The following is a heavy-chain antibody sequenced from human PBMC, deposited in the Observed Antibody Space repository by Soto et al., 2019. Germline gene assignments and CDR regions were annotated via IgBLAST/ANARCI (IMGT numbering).Heavy chain of an antibody. V-gene: IGHV3-21*01. CDR1: GFTFTSYS. Sequence: EVQLVESGGGLVKPGGSLRLSCAASGFTFTSYSMNWIRQAPGKGLEWVSFISSSSGYIYYADSVKGRFTISRDNAKSSLYLQMNSLRAEDTAVYYCARERTRLRQVGYYMDVWGKGTTVTVSS. CDR3: ARERTRLRQVGYYMDV. J-gene: IGHJ6*03. D-gene: IGHD4-17*01. CDR2: ISSSSGYI.